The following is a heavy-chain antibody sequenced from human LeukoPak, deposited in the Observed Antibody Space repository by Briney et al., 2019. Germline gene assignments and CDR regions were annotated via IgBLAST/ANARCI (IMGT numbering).Heavy chain of an antibody. CDR1: GDSIISSSYH. V-gene: IGHV4-39*07. Sequence: PSETLSLTCTVSGDSIISSSYHWGWIRQPPGKGLEWIGEINHSGSTNYNPSLKSRVTISVDTSKNQFSLKLSSVTAADTAVYYCARGGGLRYFDWLFRPFDYWGQGTLVTVSS. CDR2: INHSGST. CDR3: ARGGGLRYFDWLFRPFDY. D-gene: IGHD3-9*01. J-gene: IGHJ4*02.